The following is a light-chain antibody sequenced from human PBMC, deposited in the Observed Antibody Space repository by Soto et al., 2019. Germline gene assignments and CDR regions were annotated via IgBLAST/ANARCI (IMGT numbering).Light chain of an antibody. CDR1: QGISSW. J-gene: IGKJ4*01. V-gene: IGKV1-12*01. Sequence: DIQMTHSPSSLSASVGDRFTITCRASQGISSWVAWYQQKPGKAPTLLIYAASSLQSGVPSRFSGSGSGTEFTLTISSLQPEDFATDYCQQADTFPLTFGGGTKVEIK. CDR2: AAS. CDR3: QQADTFPLT.